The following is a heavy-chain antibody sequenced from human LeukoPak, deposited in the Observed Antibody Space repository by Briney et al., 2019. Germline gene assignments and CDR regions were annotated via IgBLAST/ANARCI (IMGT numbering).Heavy chain of an antibody. D-gene: IGHD3-10*01. V-gene: IGHV4-59*08. CDR3: ARHSPTYYDFDY. Sequence: PSETLSLTCTASGVSISNYYWTWLRQPPGKGLEWIGYIFHSGSTKYNPSLQSRVTISADTSKNRFSLKLSSVTAADTAVYYCARHSPTYYDFDYWGQGTLVTVSS. CDR2: IFHSGST. J-gene: IGHJ4*02. CDR1: GVSISNYY.